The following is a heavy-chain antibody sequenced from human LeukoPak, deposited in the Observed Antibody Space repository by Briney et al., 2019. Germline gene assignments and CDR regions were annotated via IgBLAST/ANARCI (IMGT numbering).Heavy chain of an antibody. J-gene: IGHJ5*02. CDR1: GYTFTSYY. Sequence: GASVKVSCKASGYTFTSYYMHWVRQAPGQGLEWMGIINPSGGSTSYAQKFQGRVTMTRDTSTSTVYMELSSLRSEDTAVYYCARVWDYGSGELGPFDPWGQGTLVTVSP. V-gene: IGHV1-46*01. CDR3: ARVWDYGSGELGPFDP. D-gene: IGHD3-10*01. CDR2: INPSGGST.